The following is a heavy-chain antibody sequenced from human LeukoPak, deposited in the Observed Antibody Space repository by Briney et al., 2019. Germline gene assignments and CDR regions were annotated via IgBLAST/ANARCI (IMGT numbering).Heavy chain of an antibody. D-gene: IGHD3-16*02. CDR3: AKDLYRLGNYMDV. V-gene: IGHV3-48*03. CDR2: ISNSGSTI. Sequence: GGSLRLSCAASGFTFSSYEMNWVRQAPGKGLEWVSYISNSGSTIYYADSVKGRFTISRDNAKNSLYLQMNSLRAEDTALYYCAKDLYRLGNYMDVWGKGTTVTISS. CDR1: GFTFSSYE. J-gene: IGHJ6*03.